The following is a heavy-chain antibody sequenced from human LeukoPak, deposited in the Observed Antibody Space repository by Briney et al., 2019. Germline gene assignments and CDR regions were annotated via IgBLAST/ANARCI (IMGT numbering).Heavy chain of an antibody. Sequence: GGSLRLSCAASGFTVSDNYMSWVRQAPGKGRGWVSLIYSGGTTDYADSVKGRFTISRAISNNTLSLQMSSLRAEDTAVYYCAGGTNFWSGYSFDSWGQGTLVTVSS. J-gene: IGHJ4*02. CDR2: IYSGGTT. D-gene: IGHD3-3*01. CDR3: AGGTNFWSGYSFDS. V-gene: IGHV3-53*01. CDR1: GFTVSDNY.